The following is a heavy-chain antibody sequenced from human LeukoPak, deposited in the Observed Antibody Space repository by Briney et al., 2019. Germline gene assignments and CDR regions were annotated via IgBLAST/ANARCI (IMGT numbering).Heavy chain of an antibody. CDR1: GFTFSSYA. CDR2: ISASGDRT. CDR3: AKDRQGSPFDY. D-gene: IGHD6-19*01. V-gene: IGHV3-23*01. Sequence: GGSLRLSCAASGFTFSSYAMSWVRQAPGKGLEWVSPISASGDRTYYADSVKGRFTISRDNSKNTLYLQMNSLRAEDPALYYCAKDRQGSPFDYWGWGTLVTVSS. J-gene: IGHJ4*02.